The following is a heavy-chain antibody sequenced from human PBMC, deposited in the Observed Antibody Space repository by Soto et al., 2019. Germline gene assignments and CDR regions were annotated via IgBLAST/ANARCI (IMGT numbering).Heavy chain of an antibody. D-gene: IGHD3-10*01. Sequence: GASVKVSCKASCYTFTGYGISLWRQAPGQWLEFIVWISAYNGNTNYAQKLQGRVTMTTDTSTSTAYMELRSLRSDDTAVYYCARANVLLWFGELLYSSYYYGMDVWGQGTTVTVAS. CDR1: CYTFTGYG. CDR2: ISAYNGNT. CDR3: ARANVLLWFGELLYSSYYYGMDV. V-gene: IGHV1-18*04. J-gene: IGHJ6*02.